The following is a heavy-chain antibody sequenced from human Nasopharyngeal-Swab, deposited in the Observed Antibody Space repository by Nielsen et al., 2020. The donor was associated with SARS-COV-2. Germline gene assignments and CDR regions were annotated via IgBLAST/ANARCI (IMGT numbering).Heavy chain of an antibody. V-gene: IGHV3-11*01. D-gene: IGHD5-24*01. CDR2: ISSSGSTI. CDR1: GFTFSDYY. Sequence: GESLKISCAASGFTFSDYYMSRIRQAPGKGLEWVSYISSSGSTIYYADSVKGRFTISRDNAKNSLYLQMNSLRAEDTAVYYCARVRARDGYIFDYWGQGTLVTVSS. CDR3: ARVRARDGYIFDY. J-gene: IGHJ4*02.